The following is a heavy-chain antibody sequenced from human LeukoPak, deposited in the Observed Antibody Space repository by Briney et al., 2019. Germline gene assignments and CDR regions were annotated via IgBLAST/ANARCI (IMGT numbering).Heavy chain of an antibody. CDR1: GGSFSGYY. V-gene: IGHV4-34*01. Sequence: SETLSLTCAVYGGSFSGYYWSWIRQPPGKGLEWIGEINHSGSTNYNPSLKSRVTISVDTSKNQFSLKLSSVTAADTAVYYCAMAYRSSAHDYGGYGDYYYYGMDVWGKGTTVTVPS. D-gene: IGHD4-17*01. J-gene: IGHJ6*04. CDR2: INHSGST. CDR3: AMAYRSSAHDYGGYGDYYYYGMDV.